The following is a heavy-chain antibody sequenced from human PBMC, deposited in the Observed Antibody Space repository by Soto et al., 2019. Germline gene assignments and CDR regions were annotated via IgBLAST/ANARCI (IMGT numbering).Heavy chain of an antibody. CDR3: ARHYYYDSSGWVAFDI. CDR1: GGSISSSSYY. Sequence: SETLSLTCTVSGGSISSSSYYWGWIRQPPGKGLEWIGSIYYSGSTYYNPSLKSRVTISVDTSKNQFSLKLSSVTAADTAVYYCARHYYYDSSGWVAFDIWGQGTMVTVSS. J-gene: IGHJ3*02. D-gene: IGHD3-22*01. CDR2: IYYSGST. V-gene: IGHV4-39*01.